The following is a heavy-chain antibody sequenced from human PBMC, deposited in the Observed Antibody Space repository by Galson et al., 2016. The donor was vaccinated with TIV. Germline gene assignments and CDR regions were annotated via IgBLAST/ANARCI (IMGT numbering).Heavy chain of an antibody. V-gene: IGHV5-51*01. CDR3: ARHFRYSHSSGYHYFDS. Sequence: QSGAEVKKPGESLKISCKASGYSFTSYWIGWVRQMPGKGLEWMGLIFPGDSDTTYSPFFQGQVTISVDKSINTAYLQWSSLKASDTAIYYCARHFRYSHSSGYHYFDSWGQGTMVTVSS. D-gene: IGHD3-22*01. J-gene: IGHJ4*02. CDR1: GYSFTSYW. CDR2: IFPGDSDT.